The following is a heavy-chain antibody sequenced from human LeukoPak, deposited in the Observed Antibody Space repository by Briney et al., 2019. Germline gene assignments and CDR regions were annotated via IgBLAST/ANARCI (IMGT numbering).Heavy chain of an antibody. V-gene: IGHV3-23*01. CDR2: ISGSGGST. D-gene: IGHD6-19*01. CDR1: GFAFSSYA. CDR3: AKDYHSSGSY. J-gene: IGHJ4*02. Sequence: PGGSLRLSCAASGFAFSSYAMSWVRQAPGKGLEWVSAISGSGGSTYYADSAKGRFTISRDNSKNTLYLQMNSLRAEDTAVYYCAKDYHSSGSYWGQGTLVTVSS.